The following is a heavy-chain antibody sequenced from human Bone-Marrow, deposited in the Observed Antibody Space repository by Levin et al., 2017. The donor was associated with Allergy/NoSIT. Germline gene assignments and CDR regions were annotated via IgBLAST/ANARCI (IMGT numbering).Heavy chain of an antibody. CDR3: ARRRVAATGAYDAFDF. D-gene: IGHD2-15*01. Sequence: HSGGSLRLSCAASGFTFSDYALHWVRQAPGKGLEWVAVISFDGSNKFYADSVKGRFTISRDNSKSTLYLQMNSLRGEDTAVYYCARRRVAATGAYDAFDFWGQGTMVTVSS. CDR2: ISFDGSNK. CDR1: GFTFSDYA. J-gene: IGHJ3*01. V-gene: IGHV3-30-3*01.